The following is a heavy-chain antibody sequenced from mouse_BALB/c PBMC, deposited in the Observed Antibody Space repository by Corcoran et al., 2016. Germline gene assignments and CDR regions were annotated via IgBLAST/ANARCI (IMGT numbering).Heavy chain of an antibody. J-gene: IGHJ2*01. CDR1: GYSITSGYS. D-gene: IGHD2-10*02. CDR2: ISYDGSN. CDR3: AREKYGNSRDY. V-gene: IGHV3-6*02. Sequence: DVQLQESGPGLVKPSQSLSLTCSVTGYSITSGYSWNWIRQFPGNKLEWMGYISYDGSNNYNPSLKNRISITRDTSKNQFFLKLNSVTTEDTATYYCAREKYGNSRDYWGQGTTLTVSS.